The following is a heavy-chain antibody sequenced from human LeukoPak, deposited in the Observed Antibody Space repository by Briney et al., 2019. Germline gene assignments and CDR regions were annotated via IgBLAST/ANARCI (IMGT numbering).Heavy chain of an antibody. CDR3: ARFYYYYGMDV. CDR1: GYTFTGYY. J-gene: IGHJ6*02. Sequence: GASVKVSCKASGYTFTGYYMHWVRQAPGQGLEWMGWINPNSGGTNYAQKFQGRVTMTRNTSISTAYMELSSLRSEDTAVYYCARFYYYYGMDVWGQGTTVTVSS. V-gene: IGHV1-2*02. CDR2: INPNSGGT.